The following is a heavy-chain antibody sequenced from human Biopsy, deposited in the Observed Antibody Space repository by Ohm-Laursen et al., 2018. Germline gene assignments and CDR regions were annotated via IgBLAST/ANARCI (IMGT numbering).Heavy chain of an antibody. CDR2: MNPNTGNT. CDR1: GYTFTTYD. D-gene: IGHD1-26*01. J-gene: IGHJ4*02. Sequence: GASVKVSCKVSGYTFTTYDINWVRQATGQGLEWMGWMNPNTGNTGFAQKFQGRITMTRNTSISTAYMELRSLRSDDTAVYYCARGPHSGSHSCFDYWGRGTLVTVSS. CDR3: ARGPHSGSHSCFDY. V-gene: IGHV1-8*01.